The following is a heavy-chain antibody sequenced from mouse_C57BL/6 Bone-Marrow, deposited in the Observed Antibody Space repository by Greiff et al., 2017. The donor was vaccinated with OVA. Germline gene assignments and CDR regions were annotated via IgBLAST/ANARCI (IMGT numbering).Heavy chain of an antibody. D-gene: IGHD2-4*01. V-gene: IGHV1-82*01. Sequence: QVQLQQSGPELVKPGASVKISCKASGYAFSSSWMNWVKQRPGKGLEWIGRIYPGDGDTNYNGKFKGKATLTADKSSSTAYMQLSSLTSEDSAVYFCARDDYDGYYFDDGGQGTTLTVSS. CDR3: ARDDYDGYYFDD. CDR1: GYAFSSSW. CDR2: IYPGDGDT. J-gene: IGHJ2*01.